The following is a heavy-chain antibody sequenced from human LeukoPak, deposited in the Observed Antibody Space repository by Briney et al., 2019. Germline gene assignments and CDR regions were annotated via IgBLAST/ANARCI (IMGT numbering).Heavy chain of an antibody. CDR2: INHSGST. D-gene: IGHD2-15*01. V-gene: IGHV4-34*01. J-gene: IGHJ4*02. Sequence: SETLSLTCAVYGGSFSGYYWSWIRQPPGKGLEWIGEINHSGSTNYNPSLKSRVTISVDTSKNQFSLKLSSVTAADTAVYYCARATYCSGDSCYSGIFDCWGQGTLVTVSS. CDR3: ARATYCSGDSCYSGIFDC. CDR1: GGSFSGYY.